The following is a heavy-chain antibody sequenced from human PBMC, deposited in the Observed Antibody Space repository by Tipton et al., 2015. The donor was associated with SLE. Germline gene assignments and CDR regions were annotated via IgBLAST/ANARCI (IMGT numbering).Heavy chain of an antibody. CDR1: GFTFSSYG. V-gene: IGHV3-30*02. J-gene: IGHJ6*02. CDR3: AKDSAGYSSGWYGGCYYGMDV. D-gene: IGHD6-19*01. CDR2: IWYDGSNK. Sequence: SLRLSCAASGFTFSSYGMHWVRQAPGKGLEWVAIIWYDGSNKHYADSVKGRFTISRDNSKNTLYLQMNSLRAEDTAVYYCAKDSAGYSSGWYGGCYYGMDVWGQGTTVTVSS.